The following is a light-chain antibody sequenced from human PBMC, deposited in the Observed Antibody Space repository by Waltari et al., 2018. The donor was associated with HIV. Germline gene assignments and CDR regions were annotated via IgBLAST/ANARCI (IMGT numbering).Light chain of an antibody. CDR2: DVT. Sequence: SALTQPASVSGSPGQSITISCTGTSSDVGGYKYFSWYQQYPGKAPKLIIYDVTNRPSGVSNRFSGSKSGNTASLTISGLQAEDEADYYCCSYTSSITGRVFGTGTKVTVL. V-gene: IGLV2-14*03. J-gene: IGLJ1*01. CDR3: CSYTSSITGRV. CDR1: SSDVGGYKY.